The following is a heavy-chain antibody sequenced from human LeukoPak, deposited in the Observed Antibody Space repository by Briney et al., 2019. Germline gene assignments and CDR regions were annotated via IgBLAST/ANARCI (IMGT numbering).Heavy chain of an antibody. V-gene: IGHV1-69*05. CDR1: GGTFSSYA. Sequence: GASVKVSCKASGGTFSSYAISWVRQAPGQGLEWIGGIIPIFGTANYAQKFQGRVTITTDESTSTAYMELSSLRSEDTAVYYCAREGRPLGGYEQWNWFDPWGQGTLVTVSS. D-gene: IGHD6-19*01. CDR3: AREGRPLGGYEQWNWFDP. CDR2: IIPIFGTA. J-gene: IGHJ5*02.